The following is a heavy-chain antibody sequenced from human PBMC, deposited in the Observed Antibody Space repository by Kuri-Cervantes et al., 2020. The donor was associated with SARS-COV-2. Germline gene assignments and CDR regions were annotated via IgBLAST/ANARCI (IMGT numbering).Heavy chain of an antibody. V-gene: IGHV4-30-2*01. D-gene: IGHD3-3*01. CDR1: GGSISSGGYS. J-gene: IGHJ1*01. CDR2: IYQSGGT. CDR3: GSGGDYDYSSGYSQYVQH. Sequence: LRLSCEVSGGSISSGGYSWAWIRQPPGKGLEWIGYIYQSGGTYYNPSLKSRVIISVDTSKNQFSLKLESVTAADTAVYYCGSGGDYDYSSGYSQYVQHWGQGNQVTVSS.